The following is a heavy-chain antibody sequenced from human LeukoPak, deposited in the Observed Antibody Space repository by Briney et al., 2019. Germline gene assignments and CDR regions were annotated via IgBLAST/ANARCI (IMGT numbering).Heavy chain of an antibody. Sequence: ASVKVSCKASGYTFTSYGISWVRQAPGQGLEWMGWISAYNGNTNYAQKLQGRVTMTTDTSTSTAYMELRSLRSDDTAVYYCARGKGPHYYGSGSYPPDYWGQGTLVTVSS. D-gene: IGHD3-10*01. CDR1: GYTFTSYG. J-gene: IGHJ4*02. CDR3: ARGKGPHYYGSGSYPPDY. V-gene: IGHV1-18*01. CDR2: ISAYNGNT.